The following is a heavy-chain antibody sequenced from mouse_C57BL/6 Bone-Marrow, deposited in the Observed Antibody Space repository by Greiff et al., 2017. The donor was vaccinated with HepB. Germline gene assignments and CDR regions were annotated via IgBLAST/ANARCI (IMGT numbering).Heavy chain of an antibody. D-gene: IGHD1-1*01. J-gene: IGHJ2*01. CDR2: IDPSDSYT. Sequence: VQLKQPGAELVMPGASVKLSCKASGYTFTSYWMHWVKQRPGQGLEWIGEIDPSDSYTNYNQKFKGKSTLTVDKSSSTAYMQLSSLTSEDSAVYYCARRTTVVPYYFDYWGQGTTLTVSS. CDR3: ARRTTVVPYYFDY. V-gene: IGHV1-69*01. CDR1: GYTFTSYW.